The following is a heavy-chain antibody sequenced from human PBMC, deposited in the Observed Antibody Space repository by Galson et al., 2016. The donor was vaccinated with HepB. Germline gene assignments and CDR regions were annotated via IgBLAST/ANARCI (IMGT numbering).Heavy chain of an antibody. CDR2: ISDNGNNK. CDR1: GFTLSTYH. CDR3: ARGLLWFRESQNWFDP. Sequence: SLRLSCAASGFTLSTYHMHWVRQAPGKGLEWVALISDNGNNKYYADSVKGRFSISKDNSKNTLYLQMNSLRAEDTAVYYCARGLLWFRESQNWFDPWGQGTLVTVSS. V-gene: IGHV3-30-3*01. J-gene: IGHJ5*02. D-gene: IGHD3-10*01.